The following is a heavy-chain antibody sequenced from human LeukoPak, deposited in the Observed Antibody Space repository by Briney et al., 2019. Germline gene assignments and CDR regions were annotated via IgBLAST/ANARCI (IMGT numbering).Heavy chain of an antibody. CDR3: ARGGANYMNYGWFDP. V-gene: IGHV4-4*07. D-gene: IGHD1-7*01. Sequence: PSETLSLTCSVSGGSISAYHWAWIWQPAGQGLEWIGRIYTSGSTDYNPSLKSRVTISVDTSKDQFSLKLASLTAADTAVYYCARGGANYMNYGWFDPWGQGTLVTVSS. CDR2: IYTSGST. CDR1: GGSISAYH. J-gene: IGHJ5*02.